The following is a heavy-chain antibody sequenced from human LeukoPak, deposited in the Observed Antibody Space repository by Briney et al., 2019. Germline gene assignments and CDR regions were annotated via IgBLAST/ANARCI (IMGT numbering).Heavy chain of an antibody. CDR3: ARYYYDSSGYSHGMDV. CDR1: GGSISSYY. D-gene: IGHD3-22*01. J-gene: IGHJ6*02. V-gene: IGHV4-59*08. Sequence: SETLSLTCTVSGGSISSYYWSWIRQPPGKGLEWIGYIYYSGSTNYNPSLKSRATISVDTPKNQFSLKLSSVTAADTAVYYCARYYYDSSGYSHGMDVWGQGTTVTVSS. CDR2: IYYSGST.